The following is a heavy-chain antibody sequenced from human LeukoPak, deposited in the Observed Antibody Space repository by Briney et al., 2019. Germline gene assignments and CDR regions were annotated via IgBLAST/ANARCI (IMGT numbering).Heavy chain of an antibody. V-gene: IGHV4-59*08. CDR1: GGSISSHY. Sequence: SETLSLTCTVSGGSISSHYWSWIRQPPGKGLEWVGYIYYSGTTNYNPSLKSRVTISVDTSKNQFSLKLSSVTAADTAVYYCARRDYYYYGMDVWGQGTTVTVSS. J-gene: IGHJ6*02. CDR2: IYYSGTT. CDR3: ARRDYYYYGMDV.